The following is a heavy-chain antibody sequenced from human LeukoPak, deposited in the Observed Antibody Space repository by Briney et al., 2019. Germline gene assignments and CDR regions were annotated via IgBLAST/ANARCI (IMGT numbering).Heavy chain of an antibody. Sequence: GASVKVSCKASGYTFTGYYMHWVRQAPGQGLEWMGWINPNSGGTNYAQKFQGRVTMTRDTSISTAYMELRSLRSDDTAVYYCARDPGSLVSGSPGDYWGQGTLVTVSS. CDR2: INPNSGGT. CDR3: ARDPGSLVSGSPGDY. CDR1: GYTFTGYY. J-gene: IGHJ4*02. V-gene: IGHV1-2*02. D-gene: IGHD5-12*01.